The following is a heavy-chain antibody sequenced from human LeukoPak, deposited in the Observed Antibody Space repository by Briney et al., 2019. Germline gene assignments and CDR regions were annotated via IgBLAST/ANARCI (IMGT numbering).Heavy chain of an antibody. D-gene: IGHD6-6*01. CDR3: ARAYSSSPNDAFDI. Sequence: PLETLSLTCTVSGGSISSYYWGWIRQPPGKGLEWIGSIYYSGSTYYNPSLKSRVTISVDTSKNQFSLKLSSVTAADTAVYYCARAYSSSPNDAFDIWGQGTMVTVSS. J-gene: IGHJ3*02. V-gene: IGHV4-39*07. CDR1: GGSISSYY. CDR2: IYYSGST.